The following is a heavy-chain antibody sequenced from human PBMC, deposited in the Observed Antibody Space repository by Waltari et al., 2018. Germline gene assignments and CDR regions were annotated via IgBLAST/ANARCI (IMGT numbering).Heavy chain of an antibody. V-gene: IGHV3-30*18. CDR3: AKGVAD. J-gene: IGHJ4*02. Sequence: QVQLVESGGGGFKPGRSRRLPWAASGFTFSDFGMHWGRQGPGKGLEWVAVISYDGSNKYYADSVKGRFTISRDNSKNTLYLQMNSLRAEDTAVYYCAKGVADWGQGTLVTVSS. CDR1: GFTFSDFG. CDR2: ISYDGSNK. D-gene: IGHD6-19*01.